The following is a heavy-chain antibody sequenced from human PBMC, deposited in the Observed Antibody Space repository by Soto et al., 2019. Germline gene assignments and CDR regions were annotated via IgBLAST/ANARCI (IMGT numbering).Heavy chain of an antibody. V-gene: IGHV4-4*07. Sequence: QVQLQESGPGLVKPSETLSLSCTVSGASITGYYWSWIRQPAGKGLEWIGRMSISGSTNYNPTLSSRVTMSIDVAKNQFSLRLTSVTAADTALYYCARGMTPPGAPPWYYFDSWGQGTLVTVSS. CDR1: GASITGYY. CDR2: MSISGST. D-gene: IGHD3-16*01. J-gene: IGHJ4*02. CDR3: ARGMTPPGAPPWYYFDS.